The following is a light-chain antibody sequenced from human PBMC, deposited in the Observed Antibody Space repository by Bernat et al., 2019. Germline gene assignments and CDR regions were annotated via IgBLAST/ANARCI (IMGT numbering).Light chain of an antibody. CDR3: SSYSTSSTPVV. V-gene: IGLV2-14*03. J-gene: IGLJ2*01. Sequence: QSALTQVASVSGSPGQSITISCTGTSSDVGAYNYVSWYLQHTGEATKLMIYDVSNRPSGVSNRFSGSKSGNTASLTISGLQIEDEADYFCSSYSTSSTPVVFGGGTRLTVL. CDR2: DVS. CDR1: SSDVGAYNY.